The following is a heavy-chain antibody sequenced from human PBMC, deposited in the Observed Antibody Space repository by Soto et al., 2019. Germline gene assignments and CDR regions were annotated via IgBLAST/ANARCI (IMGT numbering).Heavy chain of an antibody. CDR3: ARGGADIVVVPAAQYYMDV. CDR2: IGTAGDT. CDR1: GFTFSSYD. J-gene: IGHJ6*03. D-gene: IGHD2-2*01. V-gene: IGHV3-13*01. Sequence: GGSLRLSCAASGFTFSSYDMHWVRQATGKGLEWVSAIGTAGDTYYPGSVKGRFTISRENAKNSLYLQMNSLRAGDTAVYYCARGGADIVVVPAAQYYMDVWGKGTTVTVSS.